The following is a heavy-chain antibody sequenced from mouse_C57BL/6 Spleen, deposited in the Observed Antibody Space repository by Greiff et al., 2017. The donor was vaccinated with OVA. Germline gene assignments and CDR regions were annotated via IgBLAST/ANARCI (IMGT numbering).Heavy chain of an antibody. CDR3: ARDVWGGYYCFDY. J-gene: IGHJ2*01. CDR1: GYAFSSYW. Sequence: QVQLQQSGAELVKPGASVKISCKASGYAFSSYWMNWVKQRPGKGLEWIGQIYPGDGDTNYNGKFKGKATLTADKSSSTAYMQLSSLTSEDSAVYFCARDVWGGYYCFDYWGQGTTLTVSS. D-gene: IGHD2-3*01. CDR2: IYPGDGDT. V-gene: IGHV1-80*01.